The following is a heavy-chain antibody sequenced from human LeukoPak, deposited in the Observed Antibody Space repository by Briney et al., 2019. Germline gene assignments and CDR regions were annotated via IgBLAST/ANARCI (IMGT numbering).Heavy chain of an antibody. CDR1: GFTFSSYG. Sequence: PGGSLRLSCAASGFTFSSYGMSWVRQAPGKGLEWVSAMSGSGGSTYYADSVKGRFTISRDNSKNTLYLQMNSLRAEDTAVYYCAKVVSGSSGWYGLLTYWGQGTLVTVSS. V-gene: IGHV3-23*01. CDR3: AKVVSGSSGWYGLLTY. CDR2: MSGSGGST. J-gene: IGHJ4*02. D-gene: IGHD6-19*01.